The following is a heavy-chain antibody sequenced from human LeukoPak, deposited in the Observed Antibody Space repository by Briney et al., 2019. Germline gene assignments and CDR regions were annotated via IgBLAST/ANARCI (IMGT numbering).Heavy chain of an antibody. CDR3: ARGHPYYYDSSGYYLVNWFDP. CDR1: GGSFSGYY. Sequence: SETLSLTCAVYGGSFSGYYWSWIRQPPGKGLEWIGEINHSGSTNYNPSLKSRVTISVDTSKNQFSLKLSSVTAADTAVYYCARGHPYYYDSSGYYLVNWFDPWGQGTLVTVSS. CDR2: INHSGST. D-gene: IGHD3-22*01. V-gene: IGHV4-34*01. J-gene: IGHJ5*02.